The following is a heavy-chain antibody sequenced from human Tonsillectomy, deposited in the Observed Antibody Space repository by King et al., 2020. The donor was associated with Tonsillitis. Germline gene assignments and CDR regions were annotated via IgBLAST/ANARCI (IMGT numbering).Heavy chain of an antibody. J-gene: IGHJ4*02. D-gene: IGHD3-3*01. Sequence: VQLVESGAEVKRPGASVKVSCKASGYTFTNHDISWVRQAPGQGLEWMGWINPSSGHTAYTQKFQGRVTMTRNPSTNTTYMELSGLTSEDTAVYFCARSFTSDVWSGSNYWGQGALVIVS. CDR3: ARSFTSDVWSGSNY. CDR2: INPSSGHT. V-gene: IGHV1-8*01. CDR1: GYTFTNHD.